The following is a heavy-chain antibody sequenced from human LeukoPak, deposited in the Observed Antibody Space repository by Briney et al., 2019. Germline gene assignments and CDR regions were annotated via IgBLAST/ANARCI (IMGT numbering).Heavy chain of an antibody. V-gene: IGHV1-8*01. Sequence: GASVKVSCKASGYTFTSYDINWVRQATGQGREWMGWMNPNSGNTGYAQKFQGRVTMTRNTSISTAYMELCSLRYEDMAVYYCARRGDYDILTGYFRAYYYYYMDVWGKGTTVTVSS. D-gene: IGHD3-9*01. CDR1: GYTFTSYD. CDR2: MNPNSGNT. CDR3: ARRGDYDILTGYFRAYYYYYMDV. J-gene: IGHJ6*03.